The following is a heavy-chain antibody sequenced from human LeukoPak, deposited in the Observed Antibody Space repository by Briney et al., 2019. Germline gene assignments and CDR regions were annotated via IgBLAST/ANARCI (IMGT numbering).Heavy chain of an antibody. CDR2: IYYSGST. CDR3: ARSSYYCYMDV. Sequence: SETLSLTCTVSVGSISSSSYYWGWIRQPPGKGLEWIGSIYYSGSTYYNPSLKSRVTISVDTSKNQFSLKLSSVTAADTAVYYCARSSYYCYMDVWGKGTTVTVSS. V-gene: IGHV4-39*07. J-gene: IGHJ6*03. CDR1: VGSISSSSYY.